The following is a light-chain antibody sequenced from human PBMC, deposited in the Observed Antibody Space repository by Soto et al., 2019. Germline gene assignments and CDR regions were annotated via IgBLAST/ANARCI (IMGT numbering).Light chain of an antibody. CDR3: TSWTTSTTMI. CDR2: DVN. Sequence: QSVLTQPASVSGSPGQSITISCTGTSSDIGAYNFVSWYQQHPGKAPKLMLYDVNIRPSGVSNRFSGSKSGNTASLTISGLQAEDDADYYCTSWTTSTTMIFGVGTKLTVL. J-gene: IGLJ2*01. V-gene: IGLV2-14*03. CDR1: SSDIGAYNF.